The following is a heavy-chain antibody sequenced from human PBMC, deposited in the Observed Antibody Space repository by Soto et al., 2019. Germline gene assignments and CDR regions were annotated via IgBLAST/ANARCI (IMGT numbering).Heavy chain of an antibody. CDR3: AREGRITIFGVVIIRGDAFDI. CDR2: IYTSGST. D-gene: IGHD3-3*01. J-gene: IGHJ3*02. CDR1: GGSISSYY. V-gene: IGHV4-4*07. Sequence: SETLSLSCTVSGGSISSYYWSWIRQPAGKGLEWIGRIYTSGSTNYNPSLKSRVTMSVDTSKNQFSLKLSSVTAADTAVYYCAREGRITIFGVVIIRGDAFDIWGQGTMVTVSS.